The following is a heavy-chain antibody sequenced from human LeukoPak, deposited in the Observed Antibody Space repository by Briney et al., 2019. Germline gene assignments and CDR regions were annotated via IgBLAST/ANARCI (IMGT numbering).Heavy chain of an antibody. J-gene: IGHJ4*02. D-gene: IGHD6-6*01. CDR3: ASSIGARLDC. CDR1: GFTFTSYY. Sequence: GASVKVSCKASGFTFTSYYIHWVRQAPGQGLEWMGEINPSGGSTRYAQKFQGRVTMTRDMSASTVDMELSSLRSEDTAVYYGASSIGARLDCWGQGTRVTVTS. V-gene: IGHV1-46*01. CDR2: INPSGGST.